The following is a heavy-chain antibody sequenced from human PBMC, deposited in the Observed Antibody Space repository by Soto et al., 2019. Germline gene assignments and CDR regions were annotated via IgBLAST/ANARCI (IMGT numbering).Heavy chain of an antibody. CDR2: IHYSGST. D-gene: IGHD4-17*01. CDR3: ARHETLDGDYDY. CDR1: GDSISSYY. V-gene: IGHV4-59*08. Sequence: SETLSLTCTVSGDSISSYYWSWIRQPPGKGLEWIGYIHYSGSTNYNPSLKSRVTISVDTSKNQFSLRLSSVTAADTAVYYCARHETLDGDYDYWGQGTLVTVSS. J-gene: IGHJ4*02.